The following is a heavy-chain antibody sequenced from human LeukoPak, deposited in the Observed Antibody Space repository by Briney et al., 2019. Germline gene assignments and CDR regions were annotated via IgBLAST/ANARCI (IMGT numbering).Heavy chain of an antibody. CDR1: GFTFSTYS. V-gene: IGHV3-30*03. CDR2: ISSDERNI. J-gene: IGHJ4*02. D-gene: IGHD3-10*01. CDR3: AIRGSPMVRNY. Sequence: GGSLRLSCAASGFTFSTYSMQWVRQAPGKGLEWVAIISSDERNIFYGDSVKGRFTISRDNSKNAVYLQMNSLASEDTAVYYCAIRGSPMVRNYWGQGTLVTVSS.